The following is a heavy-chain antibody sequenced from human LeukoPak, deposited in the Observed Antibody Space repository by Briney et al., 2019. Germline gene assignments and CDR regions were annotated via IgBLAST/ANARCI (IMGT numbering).Heavy chain of an antibody. CDR2: INHSGST. Sequence: SETLSLTCAVYGGSFSGYYWSWIRQPPGKGLEWIGEINHSGSTNYNPSLKSRVTISVDTSKNQFSLKLSSVTAADTAVYYCARDTDFWSGYGSDAFGIWGQGTMVTVSS. CDR1: GGSFSGYY. D-gene: IGHD3-3*01. V-gene: IGHV4-34*01. J-gene: IGHJ3*02. CDR3: ARDTDFWSGYGSDAFGI.